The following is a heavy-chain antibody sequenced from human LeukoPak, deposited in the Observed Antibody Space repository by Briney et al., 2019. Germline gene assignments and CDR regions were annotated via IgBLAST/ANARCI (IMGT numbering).Heavy chain of an antibody. Sequence: GGSLRLSCAASGFTFSSYSMNWVRQAPGKGLEWVSSISSSSSYIYYADSVKGRFTISRDDAKNSLYLQINSLRAEDTAVYYCAREPGATAAFDIWGQGTMVTVSS. J-gene: IGHJ3*02. V-gene: IGHV3-21*01. CDR3: AREPGATAAFDI. CDR1: GFTFSSYS. D-gene: IGHD1-26*01. CDR2: ISSSSSYI.